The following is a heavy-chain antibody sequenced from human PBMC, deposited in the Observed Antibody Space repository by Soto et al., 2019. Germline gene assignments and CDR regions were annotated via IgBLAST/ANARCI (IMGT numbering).Heavy chain of an antibody. Sequence: PSETLSLTCTVSGYSISSSSYYWDWIRQPPGKGLEWIGSIYYSGSTYYNPSLKSRVTISVDTSKNQFSLKLSSVTAADTAVYYCARARSGDRRFDSWGQGALVTVSS. CDR1: GYSISSSSYY. CDR2: IYYSGST. J-gene: IGHJ4*02. CDR3: ARARSGDRRFDS. V-gene: IGHV4-39*01. D-gene: IGHD2-21*02.